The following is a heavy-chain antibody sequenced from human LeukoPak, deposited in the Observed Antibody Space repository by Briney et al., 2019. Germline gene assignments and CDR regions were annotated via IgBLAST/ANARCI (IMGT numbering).Heavy chain of an antibody. CDR1: GFTFSSYS. Sequence: GGTLRLSCAASGFTFSSYSMNWVRQARGKGLEWVSSISSSSSYIYYADSVKGRFTISRDNAKNSLYLQMNSLRAEDTAVYYCARDPTQQRTINWFDPWGQGTLVTVSS. J-gene: IGHJ5*02. V-gene: IGHV3-21*01. D-gene: IGHD6-25*01. CDR2: ISSSSSYI. CDR3: ARDPTQQRTINWFDP.